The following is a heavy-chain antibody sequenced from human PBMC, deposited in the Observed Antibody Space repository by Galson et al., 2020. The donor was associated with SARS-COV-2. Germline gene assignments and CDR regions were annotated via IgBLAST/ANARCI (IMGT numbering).Heavy chain of an antibody. D-gene: IGHD3-10*01. CDR3: ARTDTIEYYYGSGTEPLVDY. CDR1: GYTFTSYG. V-gene: IGHV1-18*01. CDR2: ISAYNDNT. J-gene: IGHJ4*02. Sequence: ASVKVSCKASGYTFTSYGISWVRQAPGQRLEWMGWISAYNDNTKYAQNLQGRGTITTDTSTATAYMELRSLRSDDTAVFYCARTDTIEYYYGSGTEPLVDYWGQGTLVTVSS.